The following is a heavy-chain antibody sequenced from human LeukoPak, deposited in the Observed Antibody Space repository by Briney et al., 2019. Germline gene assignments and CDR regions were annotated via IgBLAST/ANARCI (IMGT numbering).Heavy chain of an antibody. V-gene: IGHV3-21*01. CDR3: ATLPSAYCSSTSCYTPDY. Sequence: PGGSLRLSCAASGFTFSSYSMNWVRQAPGKGLEWVSSISSSSSYIYYADSVKGRFTISRDNAKNSLYLQMNSLRAEDTAVYYCATLPSAYCSSTSCYTPDYWGQGTLVTVSS. CDR1: GFTFSSYS. J-gene: IGHJ4*02. CDR2: ISSSSSYI. D-gene: IGHD2-2*02.